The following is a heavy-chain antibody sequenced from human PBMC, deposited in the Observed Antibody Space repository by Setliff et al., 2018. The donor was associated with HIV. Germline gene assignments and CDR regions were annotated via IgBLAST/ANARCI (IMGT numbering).Heavy chain of an antibody. Sequence: PSETLSLTCAVSGYSISSGYYWGWIRQPPGKGLEWIGSIYHSGSTYYNPSLKSRVTISVDTSKNQFSLKLSSVTAADTAVYYCARMYSGYDWSPAEARTRYFDYWGQGTLVTVSS. D-gene: IGHD5-12*01. J-gene: IGHJ4*02. CDR3: ARMYSGYDWSPAEARTRYFDY. CDR1: GYSISSGYY. V-gene: IGHV4-38-2*01. CDR2: IYHSGST.